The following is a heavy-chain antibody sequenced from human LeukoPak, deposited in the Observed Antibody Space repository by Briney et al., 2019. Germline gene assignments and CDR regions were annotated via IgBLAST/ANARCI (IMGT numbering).Heavy chain of an antibody. CDR2: IYYSGST. CDR1: GGSISSHY. J-gene: IGHJ5*02. CDR3: ARGGSSGYYFPATNWFDP. Sequence: PSETLSLTCTVSGGSISSHYWSWIRQPPGKGLEWIGYIYYSGSTNYNPSLKSRVTISVDTSKNQFSLKLSSVTAADTAVYYCARGGSSGYYFPATNWFDPWGQGTLVTVSS. V-gene: IGHV4-59*11. D-gene: IGHD3-22*01.